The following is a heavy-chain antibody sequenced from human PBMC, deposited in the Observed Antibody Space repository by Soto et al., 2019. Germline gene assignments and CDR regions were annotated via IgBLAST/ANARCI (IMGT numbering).Heavy chain of an antibody. CDR3: ARTTAVPNTLRSRYFFDY. V-gene: IGHV4-61*01. Sequence: SETLSLTCSVSGGSVSNKTYYWSWIRQPPGKRLEWIGYVYYSGTTDYNPSLKSRVTISVDLSKNQFSLRLSSVTTADTALYYCARTTAVPNTLRSRYFFDYWGQGTLVTVSS. J-gene: IGHJ4*02. CDR2: VYYSGTT. D-gene: IGHD4-17*01. CDR1: GGSVSNKTYY.